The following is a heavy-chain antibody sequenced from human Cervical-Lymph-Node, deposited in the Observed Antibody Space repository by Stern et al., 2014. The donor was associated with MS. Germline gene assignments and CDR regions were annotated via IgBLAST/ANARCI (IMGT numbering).Heavy chain of an antibody. J-gene: IGHJ6*02. V-gene: IGHV3-53*01. CDR1: GFTVRSNY. CDR2: LHTGGDT. D-gene: IGHD4-17*01. CDR3: ARVQSGDAPYYDNYGLDL. Sequence: EVQLVESGGGLIQPGGSLRLSCKASGFTVRSNYMSWVRQAPGKGLEWVSSLHTGGDTDYADSVNGRFTISRDNSKSMLYLQRNSLRAEDTAVYYCARVQSGDAPYYDNYGLDLWGQGTTVIVSS.